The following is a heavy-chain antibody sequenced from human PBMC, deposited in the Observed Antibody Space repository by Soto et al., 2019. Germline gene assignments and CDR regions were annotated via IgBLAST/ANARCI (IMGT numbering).Heavy chain of an antibody. V-gene: IGHV1-2*04. CDR2: INCKSGDT. J-gene: IGHJ5*02. D-gene: IGHD2-15*01. CDR1: GYTFIDHY. Sequence: ASVKVSCKASGYTFIDHYMHWVRQAPGQGLEWIGWINCKSGDTNYAENFRGWVTMTRDTSIRTAYMELSRLRSDDTAVYYCARGVGTSWFDPWGQGTLVTVSS. CDR3: ARGVGTSWFDP.